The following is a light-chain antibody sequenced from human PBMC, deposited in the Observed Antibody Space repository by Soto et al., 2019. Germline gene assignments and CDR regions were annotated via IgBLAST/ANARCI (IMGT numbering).Light chain of an antibody. CDR2: GAS. CDR1: QSFSSN. J-gene: IGKJ5*01. Sequence: EILMTQSPATLSVSPGERATLSCRASQSFSSNLAWYQQKPGQAPRLLIYGASTRATGVPARLSGSGSGTEFTLTISSLQSEDFAVYYCQQYNNWPRTFGHGTRLEIK. V-gene: IGKV3-15*01. CDR3: QQYNNWPRT.